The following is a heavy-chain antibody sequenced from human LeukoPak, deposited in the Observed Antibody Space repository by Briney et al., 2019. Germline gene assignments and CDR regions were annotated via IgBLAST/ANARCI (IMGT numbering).Heavy chain of an antibody. CDR2: IKQDGSEK. D-gene: IGHD2-2*01. CDR1: GFTFSSYG. CDR3: ARRGYCSSTSCYAWAFDI. J-gene: IGHJ3*02. V-gene: IGHV3-7*01. Sequence: GGSLRLSCAASGFTFSSYGMHWVRQAPGKGLEWVANIKQDGSEKYYLGSVKGRFTISRDNAKNSLYLQMNSLRAEDTAVYYCARRGYCSSTSCYAWAFDIWGQGTMVTVSS.